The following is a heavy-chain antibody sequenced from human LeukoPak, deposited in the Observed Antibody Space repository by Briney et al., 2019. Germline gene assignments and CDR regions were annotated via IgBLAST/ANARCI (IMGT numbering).Heavy chain of an antibody. CDR1: GFTFSNFW. V-gene: IGHV3-7*03. Sequence: GGSLTLSCVVSGFTFSNFWMSWVRQAPGKGLEWVANIKVDGSEKYYAESVKGRFTISRDNAENSLYLQMNSLGVEDSAIYYCGKKTGSTGEAFDYWGQGTLVTVSS. CDR3: GKKTGSTGEAFDY. J-gene: IGHJ4*02. D-gene: IGHD1-1*01. CDR2: IKVDGSEK.